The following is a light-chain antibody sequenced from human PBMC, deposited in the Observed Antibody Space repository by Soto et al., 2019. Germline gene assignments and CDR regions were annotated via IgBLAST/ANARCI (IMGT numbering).Light chain of an antibody. V-gene: IGKV3-11*01. CDR3: HQRQSWPRT. CDR2: QAA. Sequence: EIVLTQSPATLSSFPGDRATLSCRASQCINTNLSWYQQGPGQAPRRLIYQAAIRAAGIPARFSASGSGTDFTLTISDVQPEDFALYYCHQRQSWPRTFGQGTKVDIK. CDR1: QCINTN. J-gene: IGKJ1*01.